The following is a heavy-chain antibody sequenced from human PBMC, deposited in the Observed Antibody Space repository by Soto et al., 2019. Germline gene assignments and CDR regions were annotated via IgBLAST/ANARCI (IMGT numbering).Heavy chain of an antibody. CDR1: GFTFSSYA. CDR3: ARDNYYDSSGYYPVYWFDP. V-gene: IGHV3-30-3*01. CDR2: ISYDGSNK. D-gene: IGHD3-22*01. J-gene: IGHJ5*02. Sequence: GGSLRLSCAASGFTFSSYAMHWVRQAPGKGLEWVAVISYDGSNKYYADSVKGRFTISRDNSKNTLYLQMNSLRAEDTAVYYCARDNYYDSSGYYPVYWFDPWGQGTLVTVSS.